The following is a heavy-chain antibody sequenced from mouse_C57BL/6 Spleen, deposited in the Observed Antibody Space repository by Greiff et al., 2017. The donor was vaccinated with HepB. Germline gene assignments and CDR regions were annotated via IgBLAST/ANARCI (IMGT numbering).Heavy chain of an antibody. D-gene: IGHD2-1*01. V-gene: IGHV1-5*01. Sequence: EVQLQQSGTVLARPGASVKMSCKTSGYTFTSYWMHWVKQRPGQGLEWIGAIYPGNSDTSYNQKFKGKAKLTAVTSARTAYMELSSLTNEASAVYYCTRPQTYGNYDYAMDYWGQGTSVTVSS. CDR1: GYTFTSYW. J-gene: IGHJ4*01. CDR3: TRPQTYGNYDYAMDY. CDR2: IYPGNSDT.